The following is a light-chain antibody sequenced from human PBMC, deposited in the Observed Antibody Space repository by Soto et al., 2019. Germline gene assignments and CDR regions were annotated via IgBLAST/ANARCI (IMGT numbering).Light chain of an antibody. CDR3: RQYGSSPSYT. V-gene: IGKV3-20*01. J-gene: IGKJ2*01. CDR2: GAS. CDR1: QSVSSSSY. Sequence: EIVLTQSPGTLSLSPGERATLSCRASQSVSSSSYLAWYQQKPGQAPRLLIYGASSRSTDIPDRFSGSGSATDFTLTISRLEPDDFAAYYCRQYGSSPSYTFGQGTKLEIK.